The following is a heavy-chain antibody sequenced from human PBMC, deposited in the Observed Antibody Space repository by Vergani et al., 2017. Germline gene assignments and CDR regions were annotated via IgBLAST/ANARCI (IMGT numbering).Heavy chain of an antibody. CDR2: IQFDGSNQ. D-gene: IGHD3-16*01. V-gene: IGHV3-30*02. CDR1: GFTLSNYD. CDR3: AKHFRGWGIDY. J-gene: IGHJ4*02. Sequence: QVQLVESGGGVVQRGGSLRLSCATSGFTLSNYDMQWIRQGPGKGLEFVAFIQFDGSNQYYADSVKGRFTFSRDFSKNTLYLQMNSLRTDHTATYYCAKHFRGWGIDYWGQGTQVIVSS.